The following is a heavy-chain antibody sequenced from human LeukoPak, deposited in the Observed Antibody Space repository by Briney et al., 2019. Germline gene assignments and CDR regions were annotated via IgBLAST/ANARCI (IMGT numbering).Heavy chain of an antibody. D-gene: IGHD3-9*01. Sequence: PGGSLRLSCAASGFTVSSNYMSWVRQAPGKGLEWVSVIYSGGSTYYADSVKGRSTISRDNSKNTLYLQMNSLRAEDTAVYYCAREDILTGFDYWGQGTLVTVSS. V-gene: IGHV3-53*01. CDR2: IYSGGST. J-gene: IGHJ4*02. CDR1: GFTVSSNY. CDR3: AREDILTGFDY.